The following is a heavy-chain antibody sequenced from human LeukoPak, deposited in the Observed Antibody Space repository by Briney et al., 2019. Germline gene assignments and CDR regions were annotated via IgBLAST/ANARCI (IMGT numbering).Heavy chain of an antibody. J-gene: IGHJ4*02. CDR1: GGSIDSTNW. Sequence: SETLSLTCDVSGGSIDSTNWWNWVRQPPGKGLEWIGEIHHDGRINYNPSLKSRVTLSVDKSKNKFSLRLNSVTAADTAMYYCARSHDHLWGNYPDYWGQGTWSPSLQ. V-gene: IGHV4/OR15-8*01. CDR2: IHHDGRI. CDR3: ARSHDHLWGNYPDY. D-gene: IGHD3-16*02.